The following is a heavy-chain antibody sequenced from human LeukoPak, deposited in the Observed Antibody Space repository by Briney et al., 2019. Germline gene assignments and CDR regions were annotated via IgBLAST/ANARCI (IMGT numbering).Heavy chain of an antibody. Sequence: GGSLRLSCAASGFIFSTYSMNWVRQAPGKGLEWVSSIRYTSYDIYYADSVKGRFTISRDNAKNSLYLQMNSLRAEDPAVYYCAELGITMIGGVWGKGTTVTISS. V-gene: IGHV3-21*01. D-gene: IGHD3-10*02. J-gene: IGHJ6*04. CDR2: IRYTSYDI. CDR1: GFIFSTYS. CDR3: AELGITMIGGV.